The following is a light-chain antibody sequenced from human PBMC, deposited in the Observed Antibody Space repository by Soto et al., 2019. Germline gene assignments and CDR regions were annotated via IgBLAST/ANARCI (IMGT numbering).Light chain of an antibody. CDR2: DVS. CDR1: KIYVGGYEF. V-gene: IGLV2-14*01. Sequence: LTQPSSRAGSPGQSVTIPLTGKKIYVGGYEFVSWYQQHPDNAPKLIIYDVSDRPSGESSRFSGSKSANTASLTISGLQAEDEADYYCSSYTSSGTYVFGTGTKVTVL. CDR3: SSYTSSGTYV. J-gene: IGLJ1*01.